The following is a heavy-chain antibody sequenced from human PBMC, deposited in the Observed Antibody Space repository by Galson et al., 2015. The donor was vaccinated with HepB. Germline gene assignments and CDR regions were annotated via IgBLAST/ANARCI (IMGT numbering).Heavy chain of an antibody. J-gene: IGHJ6*02. V-gene: IGHV5-51*01. CDR3: ARHVPSDYGDYGMDV. CDR2: IYPGDSDT. D-gene: IGHD4-17*01. Sequence: QSGAEVKKPGESLKISCKGSGYSFTSYWIGWVRQMPGKGLEWMGIIYPGDSDTRYSPSFQGQVTISADKSISTAYLQWSSLKASDTAMYYCARHVPSDYGDYGMDVWGQGTTVTVSS. CDR1: GYSFTSYW.